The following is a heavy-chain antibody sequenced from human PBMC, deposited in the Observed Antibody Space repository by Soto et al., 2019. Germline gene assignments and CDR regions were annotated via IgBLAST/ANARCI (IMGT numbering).Heavy chain of an antibody. CDR3: ARRVYYDILTGYLFGTYYYYYYMDV. J-gene: IGHJ6*03. D-gene: IGHD3-9*01. Sequence: GASVKVSCKASGYTFTSYGISWVRQAPGQGLEWMGWISAYNGNTNYAQKLQGRVTMTTDTSTSTAYMELRSLRSDDTAVYYCARRVYYDILTGYLFGTYYYYYYMDVWGKGTTVTVSS. V-gene: IGHV1-18*01. CDR1: GYTFTSYG. CDR2: ISAYNGNT.